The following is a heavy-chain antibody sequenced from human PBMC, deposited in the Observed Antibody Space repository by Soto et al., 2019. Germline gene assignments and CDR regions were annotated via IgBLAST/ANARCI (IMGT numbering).Heavy chain of an antibody. J-gene: IGHJ4*02. D-gene: IGHD2-15*01. Sequence: SETLSLTCTVSGGSVSSSGNYWGWIRQPPGKGLEWIGSIYYSGSTYYNPSLKSRVTTSVDTSKNQFSLKLSSVTAADTAVYYSARHYAVVLYHFDYWGLGTLVTVSS. CDR2: IYYSGST. V-gene: IGHV4-39*01. CDR1: GGSVSSSGNY. CDR3: ARHYAVVLYHFDY.